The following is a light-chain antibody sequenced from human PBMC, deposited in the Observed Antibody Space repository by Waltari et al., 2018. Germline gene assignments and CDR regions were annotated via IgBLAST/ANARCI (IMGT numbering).Light chain of an antibody. Sequence: QSVLTQPPSASGAPGQRVTISCSASSSTVAGNLVSWSQQLPGTAPKLLIRNNNRRPSGVPKRFSGSKSGTSASLAISGLQSEDEAYYYCASWDDTLNGPVFGGGTKLTVL. V-gene: IGLV1-44*01. J-gene: IGLJ3*02. CDR1: SSTVAGNL. CDR2: NNN. CDR3: ASWDDTLNGPV.